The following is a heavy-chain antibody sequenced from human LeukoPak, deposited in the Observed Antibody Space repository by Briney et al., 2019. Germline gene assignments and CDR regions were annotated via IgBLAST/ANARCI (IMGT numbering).Heavy chain of an antibody. V-gene: IGHV4-4*07. CDR3: ARHVSAYNPHWYFDL. Sequence: SETLSLTCTVSGDSLSDNYWSWIRQPAGKGLEWIGGIYTSGSINYNPSLKSRVSMSIDTSKNQLSPNLRSLTAADTAVYYCARHVSAYNPHWYFDLWGRGTLVTVSA. D-gene: IGHD5-24*01. CDR2: IYTSGSI. CDR1: GDSLSDNY. J-gene: IGHJ2*01.